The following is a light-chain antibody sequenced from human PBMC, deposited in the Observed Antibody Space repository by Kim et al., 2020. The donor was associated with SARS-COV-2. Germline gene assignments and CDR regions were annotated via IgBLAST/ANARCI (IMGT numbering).Light chain of an antibody. CDR1: QDIRND. CDR2: GAS. Sequence: DIQMTQSPSSLSASVGDRVTITCRSSQDIRNDLGWYQQNPGGAPKRLIYGASSLQSGVPSRFSGSGSGTEFTLTISSLQPEDFATYFCLQHNTYPITFGQGTRLVIK. CDR3: LQHNTYPIT. V-gene: IGKV1-17*01. J-gene: IGKJ5*01.